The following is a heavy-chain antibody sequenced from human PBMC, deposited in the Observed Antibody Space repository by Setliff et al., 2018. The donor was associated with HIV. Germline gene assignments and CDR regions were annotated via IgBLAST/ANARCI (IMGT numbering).Heavy chain of an antibody. V-gene: IGHV2-26*01. CDR1: GFSLSNTRMG. CDR3: ARYNFRRGYWDYFDY. CDR2: IFPNDEK. Sequence: GSGPTLVNPTETLTLTCTVSGFSLSNTRMGVSWIRQPPGKALEWLAHIFPNDEKSYSASLKSRVTISEDTSKSQVVLTMTNMDPLDTATYFCARYNFRRGYWDYFDYWGQGTLVTV. D-gene: IGHD3-3*01. J-gene: IGHJ4*02.